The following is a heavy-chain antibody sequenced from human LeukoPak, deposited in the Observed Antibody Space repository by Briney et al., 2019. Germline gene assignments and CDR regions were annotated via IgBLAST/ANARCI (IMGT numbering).Heavy chain of an antibody. V-gene: IGHV3-21*01. CDR3: AREGYSSGWSRFDY. Sequence: GGSLRLSCAASGFTFSSYSMNWVRQAPGKGLEWVSSISSSSSYIYYADSVKGRFTISRDNAKNSLYLQMNSLRAEDTAVYYCAREGYSSGWSRFDYWGQGTLVTVSS. CDR1: GFTFSSYS. CDR2: ISSSSSYI. J-gene: IGHJ4*02. D-gene: IGHD6-19*01.